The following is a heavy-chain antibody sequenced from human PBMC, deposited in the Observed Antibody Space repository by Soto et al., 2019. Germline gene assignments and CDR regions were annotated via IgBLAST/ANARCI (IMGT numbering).Heavy chain of an antibody. Sequence: PGRYMRLSCAPSAFTLGSYSMNWVRQATGEGCEWISYISSLSRPRYYAESVEGRFIISRDNAKNSLYLQMKSLRDEDTAVYFCVREDILGARSFDYWGQGTRVTVSS. CDR1: AFTLGSYS. J-gene: IGHJ4*02. V-gene: IGHV3-48*02. CDR2: ISSLSRPR. CDR3: VREDILGARSFDY. D-gene: IGHD1-26*01.